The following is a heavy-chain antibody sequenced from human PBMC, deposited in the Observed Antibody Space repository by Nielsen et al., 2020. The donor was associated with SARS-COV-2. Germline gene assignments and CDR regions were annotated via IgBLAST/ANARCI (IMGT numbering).Heavy chain of an antibody. Sequence: DRQPPGKGLEWVAVISYDGSNKYYADSVKGRFTISRDNSKNTLYLQMNSLRAEDTAVYYCARDYYDSSGSGFYYYYYGMDVWGQGTTVTVSS. J-gene: IGHJ6*02. D-gene: IGHD3-22*01. CDR3: ARDYYDSSGSGFYYYYYGMDV. V-gene: IGHV3-30-3*01. CDR2: ISYDGSNK.